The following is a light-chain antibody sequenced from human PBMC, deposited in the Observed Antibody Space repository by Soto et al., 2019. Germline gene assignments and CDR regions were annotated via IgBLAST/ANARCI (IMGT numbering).Light chain of an antibody. CDR2: KAS. V-gene: IGKV1-5*03. J-gene: IGKJ1*01. Sequence: DIPMTQSPSTLSASVGDRVTITCRASQSISSWVAWYQQKPGKAPKLLIYKASTLESGVPSNFSGIGSGTEFTLTISRLQPEDFATYYCQQYNSYPWTFGQGTKV. CDR1: QSISSW. CDR3: QQYNSYPWT.